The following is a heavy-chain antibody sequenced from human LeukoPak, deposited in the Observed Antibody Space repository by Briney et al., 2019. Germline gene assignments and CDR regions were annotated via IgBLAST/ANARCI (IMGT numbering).Heavy chain of an antibody. CDR3: ARDRYYDFWSGYYPADY. Sequence: PGGSLRLSCAASGFTFSSYAMHWVRQAPGKGLEWVAVISYDGSNKYYADSVKGRFTISRDNSKNTLYLQMNSLRAEDTAVYYCARDRYYDFWSGYYPADYWGQGTLVTVSS. CDR2: ISYDGSNK. CDR1: GFTFSSYA. D-gene: IGHD3-3*01. J-gene: IGHJ4*02. V-gene: IGHV3-30-3*01.